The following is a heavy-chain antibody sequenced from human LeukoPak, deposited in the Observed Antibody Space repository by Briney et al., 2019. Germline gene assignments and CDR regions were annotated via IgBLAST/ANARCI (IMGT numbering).Heavy chain of an antibody. J-gene: IGHJ4*02. Sequence: GGSLRLSCLTSGFTLSTNAMSWVRQAPGKGLEWISGISGSGASTYYADSVKGRFTISRNDSRNTLYLQMNSLRGDGTAVYYCAKDVGKWESLHFFDYWGQGTLVTVSS. D-gene: IGHD1-26*01. CDR1: GFTLSTNA. CDR2: ISGSGAST. CDR3: AKDVGKWESLHFFDY. V-gene: IGHV3-23*01.